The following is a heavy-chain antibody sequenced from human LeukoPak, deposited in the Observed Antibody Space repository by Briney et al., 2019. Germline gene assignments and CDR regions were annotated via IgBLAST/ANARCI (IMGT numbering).Heavy chain of an antibody. CDR3: ARDWPSGSPGDHWFDP. CDR1: GYTFTSYG. Sequence: ASVKVSCKASGYTFTSYGISWVRQAPGQGLEWMGWISAYNGNTNYAQKLQGRVTMTTDTSTSTAYMELRSLRYDDTAVYYCARDWPSGSPGDHWFDPWGQGTLVTVSS. CDR2: ISAYNGNT. V-gene: IGHV1-18*01. D-gene: IGHD3-10*01. J-gene: IGHJ5*02.